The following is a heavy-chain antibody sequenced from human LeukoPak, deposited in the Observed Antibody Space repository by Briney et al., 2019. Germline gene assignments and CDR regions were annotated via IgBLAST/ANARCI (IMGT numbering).Heavy chain of an antibody. CDR3: ARDEHQYYHASSGRFDY. V-gene: IGHV3-7*04. D-gene: IGHD3-22*01. CDR1: GFTFSYYW. J-gene: IGHJ4*02. CDR2: IKQDGSEK. Sequence: GGSLRLSCAASGFTFSYYWMGWVRQGPGKGLEWVANIKQDGSEKYYVDSVKGRFTISRDNAKNSLYLQMNSMRAEDTAVYYCARDEHQYYHASSGRFDYWGQGILVTVSS.